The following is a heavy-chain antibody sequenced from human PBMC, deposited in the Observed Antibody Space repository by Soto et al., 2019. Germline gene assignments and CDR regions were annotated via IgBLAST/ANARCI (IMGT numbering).Heavy chain of an antibody. CDR3: ARHGRGNNAFDI. Sequence: QLQLQESGPGLVKPSETLSLTCTVSGGSISSSSYYWGWIRQPPGKGLEWIGSIYYSGSTYYNPSLKSRVTISVDTSENQFSLKLSSVTAADTAVYYCARHGRGNNAFDIWGQGTMVTVSS. D-gene: IGHD2-15*01. V-gene: IGHV4-39*01. J-gene: IGHJ3*02. CDR1: GGSISSSSYY. CDR2: IYYSGST.